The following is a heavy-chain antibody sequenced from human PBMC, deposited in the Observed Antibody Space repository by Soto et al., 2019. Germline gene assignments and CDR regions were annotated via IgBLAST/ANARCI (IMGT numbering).Heavy chain of an antibody. CDR2: IDYSGST. J-gene: IGHJ4*02. CDR3: ARADVDTAMVDGMFDY. Sequence: SETLSPNCTVSGGSISSYYWSWTRQPPGKGLEWIGYIDYSGSTNYIPSLKSRVTLSLDTSKNQFSLKLSSVTAADTAVYYCARADVDTAMVDGMFDYWGQGTLVTVS. V-gene: IGHV4-59*01. D-gene: IGHD5-18*01. CDR1: GGSISSYY.